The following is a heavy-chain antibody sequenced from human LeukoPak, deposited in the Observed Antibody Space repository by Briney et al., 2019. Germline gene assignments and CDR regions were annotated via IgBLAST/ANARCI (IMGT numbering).Heavy chain of an antibody. CDR2: IYYSGST. J-gene: IGHJ4*02. CDR1: GGSISSYY. V-gene: IGHV4-59*01. CDR3: ARVSYDSRGYYFDY. Sequence: SEILSLTCTVSGGSISSYYWSWIRQPPGKGLEWIGYIYYSGSTNYNPSLRSRVTISVDTSKNQFSLKLSSVTAADTAVYYCARVSYDSRGYYFDYWGQGTLVTVSS. D-gene: IGHD3-22*01.